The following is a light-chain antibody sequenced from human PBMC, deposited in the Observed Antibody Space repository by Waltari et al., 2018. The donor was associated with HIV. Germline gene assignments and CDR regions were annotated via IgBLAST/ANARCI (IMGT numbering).Light chain of an antibody. V-gene: IGKV1-12*01. Sequence: DIQMTQSPSSISASVGDSVTITCRPSQDIRTNLAWYQFKVGRAPRLPIYGASSLSTGVPSRFRGSGSGTDFTLTITSLQPEDFATFYCQQPNTFPPTFGQGTKVEIK. CDR2: GAS. CDR1: QDIRTN. CDR3: QQPNTFPPT. J-gene: IGKJ1*01.